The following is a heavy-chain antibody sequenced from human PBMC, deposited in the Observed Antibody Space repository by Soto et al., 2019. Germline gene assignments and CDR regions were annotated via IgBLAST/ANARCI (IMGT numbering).Heavy chain of an antibody. Sequence: EVKLVESGGGLVQPGGSLRLSCAASGFTFGNYWMTWVRQAPGKGLEWVANIKGDGSAKSYLDSVRGRFTVSRDNAENSLFLQMNILRAENTALYYCARDVSPGSSGYFLEALDMWGQGTMVTVS. CDR3: ARDVSPGSSGYFLEALDM. D-gene: IGHD6-25*01. V-gene: IGHV3-7*05. CDR1: GFTFGNYW. CDR2: IKGDGSAK. J-gene: IGHJ3*02.